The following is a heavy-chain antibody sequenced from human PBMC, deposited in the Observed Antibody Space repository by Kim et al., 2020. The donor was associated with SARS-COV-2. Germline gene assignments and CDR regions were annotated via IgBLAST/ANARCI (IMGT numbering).Heavy chain of an antibody. J-gene: IGHJ4*02. CDR1: GFTFSSYS. V-gene: IGHV3-21*01. D-gene: IGHD6-13*01. CDR2: ISSSSSYI. Sequence: GGSLRLSCAASGFTFSSYSMNWVRQAPGKGLEWVSSISSSSSYIYYADSVKGRFTISRDNAKNSLYLQMNSLRAEDTAVYYCARAYSSSWDDFDFWGQGTLVTVSS. CDR3: ARAYSSSWDDFDF.